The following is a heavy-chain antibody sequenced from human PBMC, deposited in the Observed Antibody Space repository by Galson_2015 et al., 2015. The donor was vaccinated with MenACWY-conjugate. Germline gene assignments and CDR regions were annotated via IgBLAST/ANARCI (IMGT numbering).Heavy chain of an antibody. CDR1: GFTVSGNY. V-gene: IGHV3-66*01. D-gene: IGHD3-10*01. J-gene: IGHJ4*02. CDR3: TITVVRGVTLLTLGFDY. Sequence: SLRLSCAASGFTVSGNYMSWVRQAPGKGLEWVSVIYSGGNTYYADSVKGRFTISRDNSKNTLYLQMNSLRAEDTAVYYCTITVVRGVTLLTLGFDYWGQGTLVTVSP. CDR2: IYSGGNT.